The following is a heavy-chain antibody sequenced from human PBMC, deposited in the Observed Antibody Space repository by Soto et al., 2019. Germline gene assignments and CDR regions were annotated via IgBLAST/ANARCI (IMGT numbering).Heavy chain of an antibody. V-gene: IGHV1-69*01. CDR2: IIPIFGTA. J-gene: IGHJ6*02. CDR3: AVLRFRVGYYYYGMDV. Sequence: QVQLVQSGAEVKKPGSSVKVSCTASGGTFSSYAISWVRQAPGQGLEWMGGIIPIFGTANYAQKFQGRVTITADESTSTAYMQLSSLRSEDTAVYYCAVLRFRVGYYYYGMDVWGQGTTVTVSS. CDR1: GGTFSSYA. D-gene: IGHD3-3*01.